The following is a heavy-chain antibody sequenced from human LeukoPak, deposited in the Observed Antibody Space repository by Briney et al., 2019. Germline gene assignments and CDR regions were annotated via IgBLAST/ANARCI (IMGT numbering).Heavy chain of an antibody. J-gene: IGHJ3*02. CDR3: AKDLVTTMVSDAFDI. V-gene: IGHV3-30*07. CDR2: ISHDGNNK. D-gene: IGHD4-23*01. CDR1: GFTFSNFA. Sequence: GGSLRLSCVVSGFTFSNFAMHWVRQAPGKGLEWVVVISHDGNNKYYADSVKGRFTISRDNSKNTLYLQMNSLRAEDTAVYYCAKDLVTTMVSDAFDIWGQGTMVTVSS.